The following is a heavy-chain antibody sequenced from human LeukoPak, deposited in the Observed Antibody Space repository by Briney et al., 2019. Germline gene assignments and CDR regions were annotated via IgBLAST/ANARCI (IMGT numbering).Heavy chain of an antibody. CDR1: GGSFSDYY. CDR2: INHSGST. CDR3: ARDGRGLGFYYYYMDV. Sequence: SETLSLTCAVYGGSFSDYYWSWIRQPPGKGLEWIAEINHSGSTNYNPSLKSRVTISVDTSKNQFSLKLSSVTAADTAVYYCARDGRGLGFYYYYMDVWGKGTTVTVSS. V-gene: IGHV4-34*01. J-gene: IGHJ6*03. D-gene: IGHD2-8*01.